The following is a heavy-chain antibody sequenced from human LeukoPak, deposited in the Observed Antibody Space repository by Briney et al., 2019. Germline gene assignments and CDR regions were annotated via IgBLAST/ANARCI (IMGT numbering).Heavy chain of an antibody. Sequence: SETLSLTCTVSGGSISSYYWSWIRQPPGKGLEWIGYIYYSGSTSYNPSLKSRGTISVDTSKNHFSLKLSSVTAADTAVYYCARYSGSYPHDAFDIWGQGTMVTVSS. CDR3: ARYSGSYPHDAFDI. V-gene: IGHV4-59*01. CDR2: IYYSGST. CDR1: GGSISSYY. J-gene: IGHJ3*02. D-gene: IGHD1-26*01.